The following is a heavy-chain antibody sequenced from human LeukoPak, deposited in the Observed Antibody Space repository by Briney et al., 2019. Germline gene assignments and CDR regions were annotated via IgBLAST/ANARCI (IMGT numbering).Heavy chain of an antibody. J-gene: IGHJ4*02. D-gene: IGHD1-26*01. CDR1: GFTFSSYW. Sequence: GGSLRLSCAASGFTFSSYWMSWVRQAPGKGLEWVANIKQDGSEKYYVDSVKGLFTISRDNAWSSLFLQMNSLRAEDTAVYYCARDVGPSGDYLDYWGQGTLVTVSS. CDR3: ARDVGPSGDYLDY. V-gene: IGHV3-7*01. CDR2: IKQDGSEK.